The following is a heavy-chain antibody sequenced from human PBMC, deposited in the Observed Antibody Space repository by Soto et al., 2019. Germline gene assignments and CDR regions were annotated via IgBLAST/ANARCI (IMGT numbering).Heavy chain of an antibody. Sequence: APVKVSCKASGYTFTSYDINWVRQATGQRHEWMGWVNPNSGNTGYAQKFQCRVTMTTYTSLSTAYRELSILSAGDTSVCYYADVLYSSCWYYWSDPWGQGTLVPVSS. CDR3: ADVLYSSCWYYWSDP. CDR1: GYTFTSYD. V-gene: IGHV1-8*01. CDR2: VNPNSGNT. D-gene: IGHD6-19*01. J-gene: IGHJ5*02.